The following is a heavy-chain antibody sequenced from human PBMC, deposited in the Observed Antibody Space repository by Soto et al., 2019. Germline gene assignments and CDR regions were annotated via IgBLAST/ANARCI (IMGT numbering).Heavy chain of an antibody. Sequence: EVQLVESGGGLVNPGGSLRLSCAASGFTFSSYSMNWVRQAPGKGLEWVSSISSSSSYIYYADSVKGRFTISRDNAKNSLYLQMNSLRAEDTAVYYCARVMSGQVVPAALFDYWGQGTLVTVSS. CDR2: ISSSSSYI. CDR3: ARVMSGQVVPAALFDY. CDR1: GFTFSSYS. J-gene: IGHJ4*02. D-gene: IGHD2-2*01. V-gene: IGHV3-21*01.